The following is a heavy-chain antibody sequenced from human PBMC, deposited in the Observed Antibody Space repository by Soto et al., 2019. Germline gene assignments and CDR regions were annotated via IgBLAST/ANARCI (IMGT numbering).Heavy chain of an antibody. CDR2: IWYDGSDK. Sequence: GGSLRLSCAVSGFTFSSYGMHWVRQAPGKGLEWVAVIWYDGSDKYYADSVKGRFTISRDNSKNTLYLQMNSLRAEDTAVYYCARWAWDPAMVKFSFDYWGQGTLVTVSS. J-gene: IGHJ4*02. D-gene: IGHD5-18*01. CDR1: GFTFSSYG. CDR3: ARWAWDPAMVKFSFDY. V-gene: IGHV3-33*01.